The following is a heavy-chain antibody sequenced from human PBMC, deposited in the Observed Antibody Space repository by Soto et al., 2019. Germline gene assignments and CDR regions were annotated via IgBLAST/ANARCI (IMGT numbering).Heavy chain of an antibody. J-gene: IGHJ3*02. CDR2: ISSSSSYI. V-gene: IGHV3-21*01. D-gene: IGHD6-13*01. CDR3: ARGRGSSSRLNAFDI. CDR1: GFTFSSYS. Sequence: PGGSLRLSCAASGFTFSSYSMNWVRQAPGKGLEWVSSISSSSSYIYYADSVKGRFTISRDNAKNSLYLQMNSLRAEDTAVYYCARGRGSSSRLNAFDIWGQGTMVTVSS.